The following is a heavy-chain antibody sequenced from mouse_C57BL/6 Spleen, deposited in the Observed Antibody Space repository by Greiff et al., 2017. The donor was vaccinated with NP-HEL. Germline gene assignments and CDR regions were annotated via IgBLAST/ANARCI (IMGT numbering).Heavy chain of an antibody. J-gene: IGHJ2*01. CDR1: GYTFTDYE. CDR3: TRRGYGSRNYFDY. V-gene: IGHV1-15*01. Sequence: VQLKESGAELVRPGASVTLSCKASGYTFTDYEMHWVKQTPVHGLEWIGAIDPETGGTAYNQKFKGKAILTADKSSSTAYMELRSLTSEDSAVYYCTRRGYGSRNYFDYWGQGTTLTVSS. CDR2: IDPETGGT. D-gene: IGHD1-1*01.